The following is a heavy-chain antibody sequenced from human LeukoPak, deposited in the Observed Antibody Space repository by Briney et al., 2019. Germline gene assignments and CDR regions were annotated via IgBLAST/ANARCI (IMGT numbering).Heavy chain of an antibody. J-gene: IGHJ4*02. CDR2: ISAYNGNT. V-gene: IGHV1-18*01. CDR1: GYTFTSYG. Sequence: ASVKVSCKGAGYTFTSYGISWVRQAPGQGLEWMGWISAYNGNTNYAQKLQGRVTMTTDTSTSTAYMELRSLRSDDTAVYYCAADNPLSVLRFYHWGQGTLVTVSS. D-gene: IGHD3-3*01. CDR3: AADNPLSVLRFYH.